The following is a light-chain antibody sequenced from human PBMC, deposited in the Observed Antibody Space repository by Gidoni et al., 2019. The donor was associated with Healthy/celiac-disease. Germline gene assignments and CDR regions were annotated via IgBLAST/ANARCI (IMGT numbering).Light chain of an antibody. CDR3: QQYYSYPFT. V-gene: IGKV1-8*01. CDR1: QGISSY. CDR2: AAS. Sequence: IRMTQSPSSFSASTGDRVTITCRASQGISSYLAWYQQKPGKAPKLLIYAASTLQSGVPSRFSGSGSGTDFTLTISCLQSEDFATYYCQQYYSYPFTFGPGTKVDIK. J-gene: IGKJ3*01.